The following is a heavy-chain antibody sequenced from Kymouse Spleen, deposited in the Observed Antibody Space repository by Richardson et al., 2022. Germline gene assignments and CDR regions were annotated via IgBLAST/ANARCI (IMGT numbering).Heavy chain of an antibody. CDR1: GFTFSSYG. V-gene: IGHV3-30*18. CDR2: ISYDGSNK. D-gene: IGHD1-26*01. CDR3: AKDEEGATYYYYGMDV. J-gene: IGHJ6*02. Sequence: QVQLVESGGGVVQPGRSLRLSCAASGFTFSSYGMHWVRQAPGKGLEWVAVISYDGSNKYYADSVKGRFTISRDNSKNTLYLQMNSLRAEDTAVYYCAKDEEGATYYYYGMDVWGQGTTVTVSS.